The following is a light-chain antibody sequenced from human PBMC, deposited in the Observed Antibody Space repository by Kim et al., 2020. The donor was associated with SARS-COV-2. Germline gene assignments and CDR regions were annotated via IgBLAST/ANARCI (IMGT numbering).Light chain of an antibody. CDR3: SSYTRSSTYV. CDR1: SSDVGGYNS. CDR2: DVS. J-gene: IGLJ1*01. Sequence: QSALTQPASVSGSPGQSITISCTGTSSDVGGYNSVSWYQQHPGKAPKLMIYDVSKRPSGVSNRFSGSKSGNTASLTISGLQAEDEADYYCSSYTRSSTYVFGTGTKVTV. V-gene: IGLV2-14*01.